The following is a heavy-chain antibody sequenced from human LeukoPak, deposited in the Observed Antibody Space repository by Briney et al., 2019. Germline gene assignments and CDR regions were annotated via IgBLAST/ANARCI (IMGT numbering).Heavy chain of an antibody. D-gene: IGHD6-25*01. CDR2: ISYDGDKT. Sequence: PGGSLRLSCAASGFTFSNYGIHWVRQAPGKGLEWVALISYDGDKTYYVGSVKGRVTISRDNAKNSLYLHMNSLRADDTAVYYCARGHAAAGTSSFDYWGQGTLVTVSS. CDR1: GFTFSNYG. J-gene: IGHJ4*02. CDR3: ARGHAAAGTSSFDY. V-gene: IGHV3-30*03.